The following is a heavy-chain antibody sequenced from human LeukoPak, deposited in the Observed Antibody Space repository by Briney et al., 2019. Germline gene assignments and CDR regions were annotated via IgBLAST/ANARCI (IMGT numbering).Heavy chain of an antibody. J-gene: IGHJ4*02. CDR2: IYTSGST. V-gene: IGHV4-61*02. CDR1: GGSTSSGSYY. CDR3: AREGYCSSTSCYYFDY. D-gene: IGHD2-2*01. Sequence: SETLSLTCTVSGGSTSSGSYYWSWIRQPAGKGLEWIGRIYTSGSTNYNPSLKSRVTISVDTSKNQFSLKLSSVTAADTAVYYCAREGYCSSTSCYYFDYWGQGTLVTVSS.